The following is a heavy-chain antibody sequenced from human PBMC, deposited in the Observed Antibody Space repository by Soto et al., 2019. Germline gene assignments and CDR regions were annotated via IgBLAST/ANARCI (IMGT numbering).Heavy chain of an antibody. CDR3: SAAHPHVAIGWPV. CDR2: IVVANGAT. D-gene: IGHD2-15*01. Sequence: QMQLEQSGPELKRPGNSVRVSCKASGFDFASVGIQWVRQTLGQRPEWIGWIVVANGATNYAQEFQGRVNISRDMSTNTAYIDLSNLRAEDTAVYVCSAAHPHVAIGWPVWGQGTKVTVSS. V-gene: IGHV1-58*02. CDR1: GFDFASVG. J-gene: IGHJ6*02.